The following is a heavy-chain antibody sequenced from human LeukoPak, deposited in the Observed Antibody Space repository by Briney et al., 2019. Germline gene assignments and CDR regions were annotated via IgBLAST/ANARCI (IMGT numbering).Heavy chain of an antibody. D-gene: IGHD3-10*01. CDR2: ITGSSTYI. J-gene: IGHJ6*03. CDR3: ARGTRYYYGSGSYYPPLRGYYYYMDV. V-gene: IGHV3-21*01. Sequence: PGGSLRLSCAASGFTFSSYTMNWVRQAPGKGLEWVSSITGSSTYIFYADSVKGRFTVSRDNAKNSLYLQMNSLRAEDTAVYYCARGTRYYYGSGSYYPPLRGYYYYMDVWGKGTTVTVSS. CDR1: GFTFSSYT.